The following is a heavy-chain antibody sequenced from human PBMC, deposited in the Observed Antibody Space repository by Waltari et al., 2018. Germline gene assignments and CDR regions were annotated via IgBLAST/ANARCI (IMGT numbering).Heavy chain of an antibody. CDR2: IYTSGST. J-gene: IGHJ4*02. Sequence: QVQLQESGPGLVKPSQTLSLTCTVSGGSISSGSYYWSWLRQPAGKGLEWIGYIYTSGSTNYNPSLKSRVTISVDTSKNQFSLKLSSVTAADTAVYYCASLFWSGYYYFDYWGQGTLVTVSS. D-gene: IGHD3-3*01. CDR3: ASLFWSGYYYFDY. CDR1: GGSISSGSYY. V-gene: IGHV4-61*09.